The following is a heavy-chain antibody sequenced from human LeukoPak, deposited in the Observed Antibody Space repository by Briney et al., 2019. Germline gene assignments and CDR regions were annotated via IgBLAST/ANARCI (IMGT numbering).Heavy chain of an antibody. J-gene: IGHJ4*02. Sequence: PSETLSLTCTVSGGSISSSSYYWGWIRQHPGKGLEWIGYIYYSGSTYYNPSLKSRVTISVDTSKNQFSLKLSSVTAADTAVYYCASASPPVYSSSFGRWGQGTLVTVSS. V-gene: IGHV4-31*03. D-gene: IGHD6-13*01. CDR1: GGSISSSSYY. CDR2: IYYSGST. CDR3: ASASPPVYSSSFGR.